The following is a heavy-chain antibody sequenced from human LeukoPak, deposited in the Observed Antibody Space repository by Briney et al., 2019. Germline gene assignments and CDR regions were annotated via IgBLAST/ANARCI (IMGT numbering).Heavy chain of an antibody. CDR2: IYYSGST. V-gene: IGHV4-31*11. D-gene: IGHD2-2*01. Sequence: SETLSLTCAVYGGSFSGYYWSWIRQHPGKGLEWIGYIYYSGSTYYNPSLKGRLTISVDTSKNQFSLKLNSVTAADTAVYYCARASCSGTTCYDYWGQGTLVTVSS. CDR3: ARASCSGTTCYDY. J-gene: IGHJ4*02. CDR1: GGSFSGYY.